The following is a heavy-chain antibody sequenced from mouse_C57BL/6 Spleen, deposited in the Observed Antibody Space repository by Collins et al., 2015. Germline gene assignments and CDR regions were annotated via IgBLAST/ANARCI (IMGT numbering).Heavy chain of an antibody. V-gene: IGHV7-3*02. J-gene: IGHJ2*01. CDR2: IRNKANGYTT. CDR1: GFTFTDYY. Sequence: EVKLVESGGGLVQPGGSLRLSCATSGFTFTDYYMSWVRQPPGKALEWLGFIRNKANGYTTEYSASVKGRFTISRDNSQSILYLQMNTLRAEDSATYYCARDWEGDYFDYWGQGTTLTVSS. CDR3: ARDWEGDYFDY. D-gene: IGHD4-1*01.